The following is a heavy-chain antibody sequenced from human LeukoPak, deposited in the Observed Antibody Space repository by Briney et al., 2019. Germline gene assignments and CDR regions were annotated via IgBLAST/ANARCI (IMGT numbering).Heavy chain of an antibody. D-gene: IGHD2-15*01. V-gene: IGHV5-51*01. CDR1: GYSFTSYW. Sequence: KRGESLKISCKGSGYSFTSYWIGWVRQMPGKGLEWMGIIYPGDSDTRYSPSFQGQVTISADKSISTACLQWTSLKASDTAMYYCARLKDIVVVVAASPAVSFDYWGQGTLATVSS. CDR2: IYPGDSDT. CDR3: ARLKDIVVVVAASPAVSFDY. J-gene: IGHJ4*02.